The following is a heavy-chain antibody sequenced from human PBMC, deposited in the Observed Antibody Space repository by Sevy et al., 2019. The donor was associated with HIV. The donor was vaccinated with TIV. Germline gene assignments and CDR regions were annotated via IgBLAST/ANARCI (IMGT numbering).Heavy chain of an antibody. V-gene: IGHV3-30*04. Sequence: GGSLRLSCAASGFTFSSYAMHWVRQAPGKGLEWVAVISYDGSNKYYADSVKGRFTISRDNSKNTLYLQMNSLRAEDTAVYYCARDPEHITMIVVVKIAGKTAFDVWGQGTMVTVSS. D-gene: IGHD3-22*01. CDR1: GFTFSSYA. CDR3: ARDPEHITMIVVVKIAGKTAFDV. CDR2: ISYDGSNK. J-gene: IGHJ3*01.